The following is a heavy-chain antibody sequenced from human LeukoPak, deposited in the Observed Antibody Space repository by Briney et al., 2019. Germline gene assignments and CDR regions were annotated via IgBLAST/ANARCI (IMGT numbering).Heavy chain of an antibody. Sequence: ASVKVSCKASGCTFTGYYMHWVRQAPGQGLGWMGWINPNSGGTNYAQKFQGRVTMTRDTSISTAYMELSRLRSDDTAVYYCARDSRYCSGGSCYPNWFDPWGQGTLVTVSS. J-gene: IGHJ5*02. CDR2: INPNSGGT. D-gene: IGHD2-15*01. CDR1: GCTFTGYY. V-gene: IGHV1-2*02. CDR3: ARDSRYCSGGSCYPNWFDP.